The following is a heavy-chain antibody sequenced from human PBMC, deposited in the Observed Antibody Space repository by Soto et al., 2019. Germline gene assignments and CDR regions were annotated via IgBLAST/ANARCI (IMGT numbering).Heavy chain of an antibody. V-gene: IGHV3-53*02. Sequence: EVQLVETGGGLIQPGGSLRLSCAASGFTVSSNYMSWVRQAPGKGLEWVSVIYSGGSTYYADSVKGRFTISRDNSKNTLYLQMNSLRAEDTAVHYCARSPLYGDYAFDYWGQGTLVTVSS. CDR1: GFTVSSNY. D-gene: IGHD4-17*01. J-gene: IGHJ4*02. CDR2: IYSGGST. CDR3: ARSPLYGDYAFDY.